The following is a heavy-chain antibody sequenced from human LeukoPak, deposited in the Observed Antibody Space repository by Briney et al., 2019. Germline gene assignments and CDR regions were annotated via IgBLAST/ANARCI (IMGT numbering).Heavy chain of an antibody. Sequence: ASVKVSCKASGYTFTGYYMHWVRQAPGQELEWMGWINPNSGGTNYAQKFQGRVTMTRDTSISTAYMELSRLRSDDAAVYYCARDCGRWFGELMFCYWGQGTLVTVSS. CDR1: GYTFTGYY. D-gene: IGHD3-10*01. J-gene: IGHJ4*02. V-gene: IGHV1-2*02. CDR2: INPNSGGT. CDR3: ARDCGRWFGELMFCY.